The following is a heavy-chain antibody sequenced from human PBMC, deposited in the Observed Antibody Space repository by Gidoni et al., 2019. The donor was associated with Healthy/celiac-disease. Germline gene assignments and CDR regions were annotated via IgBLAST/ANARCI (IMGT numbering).Heavy chain of an antibody. CDR2: ISSSSSYI. V-gene: IGHV3-21*01. Sequence: GFTFSSYSMNWVRQAPGKGLEWVSSISSSSSYIYYADAVKGRFTISRDNAKNSLYLQMNSLRAEDPAVYYCARATSGRGAFDIWGQGTMVTVSS. CDR1: GFTFSSYS. J-gene: IGHJ3*02. CDR3: ARATSGRGAFDI.